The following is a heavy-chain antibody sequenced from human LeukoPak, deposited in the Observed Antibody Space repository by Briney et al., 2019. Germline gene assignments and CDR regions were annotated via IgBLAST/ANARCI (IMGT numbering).Heavy chain of an antibody. V-gene: IGHV4-34*01. CDR3: ARERKLDY. J-gene: IGHJ4*02. CDR2: INHSGST. Sequence: SETLSLTCALYGGSFSGYYWSWIRQPPGKGLEWIGEINHSGSTNYNPSLKSRVTISVDTSKNQFSLKLSSVTAADTAVYYCARERKLDYWGQGTLVTVSS. CDR1: GGSFSGYY.